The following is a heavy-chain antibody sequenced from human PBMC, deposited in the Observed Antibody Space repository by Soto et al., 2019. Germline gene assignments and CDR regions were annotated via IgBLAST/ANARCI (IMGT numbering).Heavy chain of an antibody. D-gene: IGHD2-15*01. V-gene: IGHV1-69*04. J-gene: IGHJ4*02. CDR3: ARDPPYCSGGSCYIVPYFDY. Sequence: WAGSVPGQGLEWMGRIIPILGIANYAQKFQGGVTITADKSTSTAYMELSSLRSEDTAVYYCARDPPYCSGGSCYIVPYFDYWGQGTLVTVSS. CDR2: IIPILGIA.